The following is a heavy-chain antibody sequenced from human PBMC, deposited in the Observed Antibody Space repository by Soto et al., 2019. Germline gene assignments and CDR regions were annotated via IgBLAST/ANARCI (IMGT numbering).Heavy chain of an antibody. V-gene: IGHV4-59*04. Sequence: SETLSLTCTVSGGSISSYYWSWIRQPPGKGLEWIGYIYYSGSTYYNPSLKSRVTISVDTSKNQFSLKLSSVTAADTAVYYCARLSGYYYVWFDPWGQGTLVTVSS. CDR3: ARLSGYYYVWFDP. J-gene: IGHJ5*02. CDR2: IYYSGST. D-gene: IGHD3-22*01. CDR1: GGSISSYY.